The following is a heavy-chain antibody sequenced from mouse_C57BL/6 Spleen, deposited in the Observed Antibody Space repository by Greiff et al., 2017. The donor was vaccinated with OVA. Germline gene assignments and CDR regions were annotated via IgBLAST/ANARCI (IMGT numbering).Heavy chain of an antibody. D-gene: IGHD4-1*01. V-gene: IGHV5-17*01. CDR2: ISSGSSTI. J-gene: IGHJ3*01. Sequence: DVKLVESGGGLVKPGGSLKLSCAASGFTFSDYGMHWVRQAPEKGLEWVAYISSGSSTIYYADTVKGRFTISRDNAKNTLFLQMTSLRSEDTAMYYCATGGPSYWGQGTLGTVSA. CDR3: ATGGPSY. CDR1: GFTFSDYG.